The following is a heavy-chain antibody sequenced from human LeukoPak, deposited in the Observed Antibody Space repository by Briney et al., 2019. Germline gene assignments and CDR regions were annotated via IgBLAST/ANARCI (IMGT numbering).Heavy chain of an antibody. CDR3: ARGRSRDGYNSDAFDI. CDR1: GFTFSSYS. CDR2: ISSSSSYI. D-gene: IGHD5-24*01. V-gene: IGHV3-21*01. Sequence: KPGGSLRLSCAASGFTFSSYSMNWVRQAPGEGLEWVSSISSSSSYIYYADSVKGRFTISRDNAKNSLYLQMNSLRAEDTAVYYCARGRSRDGYNSDAFDIWGQGTMVTVSS. J-gene: IGHJ3*02.